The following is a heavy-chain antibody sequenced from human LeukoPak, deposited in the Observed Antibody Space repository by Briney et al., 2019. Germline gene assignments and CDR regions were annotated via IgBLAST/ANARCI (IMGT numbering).Heavy chain of an antibody. CDR3: AKNPDYLGTKDFDY. J-gene: IGHJ4*02. D-gene: IGHD3-10*01. V-gene: IGHV3-23*01. CDR2: ISAGGGST. Sequence: GGSLRLSCAASGFTFSSYAMSWVRQAPGKGLEWVSVISAGGGSTYYADSVKGRFAISRDNSKKTLDLQMNSLRAEDTAVYYCAKNPDYLGTKDFDYWGQGTLVTVSS. CDR1: GFTFSSYA.